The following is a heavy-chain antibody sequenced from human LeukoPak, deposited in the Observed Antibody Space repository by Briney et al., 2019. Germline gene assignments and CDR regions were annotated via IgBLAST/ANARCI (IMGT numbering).Heavy chain of an antibody. D-gene: IGHD2-2*01. CDR1: GGSISSSSYY. J-gene: IGHJ5*02. V-gene: IGHV4-39*07. CDR3: ARARRTSCFRWFDP. Sequence: SETLSLTCTVSGGSISSSSYYWGWIRQPPGKGLEWIGSIYYSGSTYYNPFLKSRVTISVDTSKNQFSLKLSSVTAADTAVYYCARARRTSCFRWFDPWGQGTLVTVSS. CDR2: IYYSGST.